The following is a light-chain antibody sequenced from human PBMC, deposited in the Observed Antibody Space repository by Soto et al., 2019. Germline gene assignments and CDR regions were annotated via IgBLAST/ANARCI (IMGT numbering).Light chain of an antibody. V-gene: IGKV3-11*01. CDR3: QHRMNWPLT. CDR1: QSVSSY. CDR2: DAS. Sequence: EIVLAQSPATLSLSPGERGPLFCRASQSVSSYLLWYQQKPGQTPRLLIYDASNRATGIPARFSGSGSETDFTLTISSLEPEDFAVYYCQHRMNWPLTFGQGTRLEIK. J-gene: IGKJ5*01.